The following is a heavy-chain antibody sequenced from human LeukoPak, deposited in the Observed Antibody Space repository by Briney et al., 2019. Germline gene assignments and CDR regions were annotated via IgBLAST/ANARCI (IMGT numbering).Heavy chain of an antibody. CDR1: GFTFGSYA. D-gene: IGHD6-13*01. V-gene: IGHV3-23*01. J-gene: IGHJ1*01. CDR3: ARFNEQQMYFQH. Sequence: GGSLRLSCAASGFTFGSYAMSWVRQAPGKGLEWVSAITESGGGTYNADSVKGRFTISRDNSKNTLYLQVNSLRAEDTAVYYCARFNEQQMYFQHWGQGTLVTVSS. CDR2: ITESGGGT.